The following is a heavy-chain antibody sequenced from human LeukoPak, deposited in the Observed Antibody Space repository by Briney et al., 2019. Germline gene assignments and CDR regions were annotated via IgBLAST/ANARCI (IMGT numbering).Heavy chain of an antibody. D-gene: IGHD5-18*01. Sequence: GGSLRLSCAASGFTVSSNYMSWVRRAPGKGLKWVSVIYSGGSTYYADSVKGRFTISRDNSKNTLYLQMNSLRAEDTAVYYCARAPDTANWYYYYGMDVWGQGTTVTVSS. CDR1: GFTVSSNY. J-gene: IGHJ6*02. CDR2: IYSGGST. CDR3: ARAPDTANWYYYYGMDV. V-gene: IGHV3-66*01.